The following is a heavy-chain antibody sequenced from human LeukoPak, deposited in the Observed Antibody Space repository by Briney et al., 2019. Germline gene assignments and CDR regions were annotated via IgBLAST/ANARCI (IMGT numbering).Heavy chain of an antibody. J-gene: IGHJ4*02. CDR2: ISYDGSSK. CDR3: ARAQYYYGSGSYLNY. Sequence: PGGSLGLSCAASGFTFNNCAMHWVRQAPGKGLEWVAVISYDGSSKYYADSVKGRFTISRDNSKNTLDLQMNSLRAEDTAVYYCARAQYYYGSGSYLNYWGQGTLVTVSS. V-gene: IGHV3-30-3*01. CDR1: GFTFNNCA. D-gene: IGHD3-10*01.